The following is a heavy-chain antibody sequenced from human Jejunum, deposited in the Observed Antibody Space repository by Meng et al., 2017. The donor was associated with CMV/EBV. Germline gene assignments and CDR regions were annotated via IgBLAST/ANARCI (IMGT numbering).Heavy chain of an antibody. D-gene: IGHD5-12*01. CDR2: IYSGCPT. Sequence: VHVVDCGGHVTQSGVSLRLSLAATGYTVNLYYMTWVPQSPGNAVEWVSIIYSGCPTYHADSVKGRFTISRDISKNTLYLQMTSLRADDTAVYYCARARGYTTSGSFDCWGQGTLVTVSS. CDR1: GYTVNLYY. CDR3: ARARGYTTSGSFDC. V-gene: IGHV3-53*01. J-gene: IGHJ4*02.